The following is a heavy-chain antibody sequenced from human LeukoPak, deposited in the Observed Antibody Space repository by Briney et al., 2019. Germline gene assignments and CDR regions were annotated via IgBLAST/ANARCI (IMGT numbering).Heavy chain of an antibody. V-gene: IGHV1-69*05. Sequence: SVKVSCKASGGTFSSYAISWVRQAPGQGLEWMGGIIPIFGTANYGQKFQGRVTITTDESTSTAYLELSSLRSEDTAVYYCARGRSNYGGGGFDYWGQGTLVTVSS. CDR2: IIPIFGTA. CDR3: ARGRSNYGGGGFDY. CDR1: GGTFSSYA. J-gene: IGHJ4*02. D-gene: IGHD4-11*01.